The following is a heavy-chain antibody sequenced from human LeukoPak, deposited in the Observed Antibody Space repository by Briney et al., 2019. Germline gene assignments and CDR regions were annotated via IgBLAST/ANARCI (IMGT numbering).Heavy chain of an antibody. V-gene: IGHV3-13*01. J-gene: IGHJ4*02. CDR2: IGTAGEI. D-gene: IGHD2-15*01. Sequence: GGSLRLSCAASGFTFSSYDIHWVRQATGKGLEWVSGIGTAGEIYYPGSVKGRFTISRENAKNSLYLQMNSLRAGDTAVYYCARDGRVVVVASVWGQGSLVTVSS. CDR3: ARDGRVVVVASV. CDR1: GFTFSSYD.